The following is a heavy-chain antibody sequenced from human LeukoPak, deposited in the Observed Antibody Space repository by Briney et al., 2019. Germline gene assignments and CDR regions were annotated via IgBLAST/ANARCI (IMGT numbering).Heavy chain of an antibody. J-gene: IGHJ4*02. CDR1: GFTFSSYS. V-gene: IGHV3-48*02. CDR3: ARVFGSDDHFDY. D-gene: IGHD3-10*02. Sequence: GGSLRLSCAASGFTFSSYSMNWVRQAPGKGLKWVSYISRGGDTIYYADSVKGRFTISRDNAQNSLYLQMNSLRDEDTAVYYCARVFGSDDHFDYWGQGTLVTVSS. CDR2: ISRGGDTI.